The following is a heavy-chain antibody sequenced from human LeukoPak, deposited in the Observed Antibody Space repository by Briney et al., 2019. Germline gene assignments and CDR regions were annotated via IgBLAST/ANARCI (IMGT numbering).Heavy chain of an antibody. CDR1: GYTFTGYY. CDR3: AGDQGDYYDSSGYFY. J-gene: IGHJ4*02. CDR2: INPNSGGT. Sequence: ASVKVSCKASGYTFTGYYMHWVRQAPGQGLEWMGWINPNSGGTNYAQKFQGRVTMTRDTSISTAYMELSRLRSDDTAVYYCAGDQGDYYDSSGYFYWGQGTLVTVSS. V-gene: IGHV1-2*02. D-gene: IGHD3-22*01.